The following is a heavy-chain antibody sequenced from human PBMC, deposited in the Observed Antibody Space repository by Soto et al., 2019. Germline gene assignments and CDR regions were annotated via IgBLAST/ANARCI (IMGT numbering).Heavy chain of an antibody. D-gene: IGHD3-22*01. J-gene: IGHJ4*02. CDR2: INAYNGNT. V-gene: IGHV1-18*01. CDR3: ARVRSGYYYHFDY. CDR1: GYTFTSYG. Sequence: GASVKVSCKASGYTFTSYGVSWVRQAPGQGLEWKGWINAYNGNTNYAQNLQGRVTMTTDTSTGTGYMKMRSLRSDDTAVYYCARVRSGYYYHFDYWGQGTLVTVSS.